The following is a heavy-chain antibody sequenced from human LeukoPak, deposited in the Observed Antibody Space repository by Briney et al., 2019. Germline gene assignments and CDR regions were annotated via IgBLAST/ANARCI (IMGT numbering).Heavy chain of an antibody. D-gene: IGHD2-2*01. CDR3: ARAPLVVVPAAHNWFDP. Sequence: ASVKVSCKASGGTFSSHAISWVRQAPGQGLEWMGRIIPIFGTANYAQKFQGRVTITTDESTSTAYMELSSLRSEDTAVYYCARAPLVVVPAAHNWFDPWGQGTLVTVSS. CDR2: IIPIFGTA. CDR1: GGTFSSHA. V-gene: IGHV1-69*05. J-gene: IGHJ5*02.